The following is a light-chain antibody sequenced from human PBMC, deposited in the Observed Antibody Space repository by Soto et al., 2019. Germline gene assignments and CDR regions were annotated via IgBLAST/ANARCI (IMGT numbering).Light chain of an antibody. CDR2: GAS. Sequence: EIVMTQSPVTLSVSPGERATLSCRASQSVSTNLAWYQQKPGQAPRVLIYGASTRATNIPARFSGSGSGTDFTLTISSLQSEDFALYYCQHYNNWSTFGQGTKVEIK. J-gene: IGKJ1*01. CDR1: QSVSTN. CDR3: QHYNNWST. V-gene: IGKV3-15*01.